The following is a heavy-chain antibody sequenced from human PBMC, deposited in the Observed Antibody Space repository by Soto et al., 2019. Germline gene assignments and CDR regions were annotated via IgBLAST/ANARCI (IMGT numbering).Heavy chain of an antibody. J-gene: IGHJ6*02. CDR3: ARESSSPTYYYSGMDV. V-gene: IGHV1-69*01. CDR2: IIPLLNTP. Sequence: QVQLVQSGAEVKKTGSSVKVSCRASGGTFSSYAVSWVRQAPGQGLEWMGVIIPLLNTPKYVEKFQGRVTITADASATTAYLELSSLTSEDTAVYYCARESSSPTYYYSGMDVWGQGTTFTVSS. CDR1: GGTFSSYA. D-gene: IGHD6-6*01.